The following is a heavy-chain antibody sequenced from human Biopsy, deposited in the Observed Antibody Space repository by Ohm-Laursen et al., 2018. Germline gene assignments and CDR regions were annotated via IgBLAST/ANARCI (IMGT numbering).Heavy chain of an antibody. Sequence: TLSLTCPFSVDSIARYYWTWIRQSPGKGLEWIAYIYYSGRPNYNPSLKGRVVISVDRSSNQFLLKLTYATAAVTAIYYLARVERYNFDHYIMDAWGRGTTVTVSS. CDR2: IYYSGRP. D-gene: IGHD1-20*01. J-gene: IGHJ6*02. CDR3: ARVERYNFDHYIMDA. V-gene: IGHV4-59*01. CDR1: VDSIARYY.